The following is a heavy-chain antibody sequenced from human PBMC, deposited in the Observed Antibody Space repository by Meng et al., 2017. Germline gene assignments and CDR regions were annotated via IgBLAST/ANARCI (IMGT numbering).Heavy chain of an antibody. J-gene: IGHJ4*02. V-gene: IGHV1-18*01. CDR1: GYTFTSYG. Sequence: QVQLGLSGAEVKKPGASLTVSCKVSGYTFTSYGISWVHQGPEKGLEWMGWISAYNGNTTYAQKLQGRVTMTTDTSTSTAYMELRSLRSDYTAVYYCARGGIAVAIDYWGQGTLVTVSS. CDR2: ISAYNGNT. D-gene: IGHD6-19*01. CDR3: ARGGIAVAIDY.